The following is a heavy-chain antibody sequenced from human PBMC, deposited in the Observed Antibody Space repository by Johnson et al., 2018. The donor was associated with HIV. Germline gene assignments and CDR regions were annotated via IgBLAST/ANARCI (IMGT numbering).Heavy chain of an antibody. J-gene: IGHJ3*02. V-gene: IGHV3-NL1*01. Sequence: QVQLVESGGGVVQPGGSLRLSCAASGFTFSSYGMSWVRQAPGKGLEWVSDIYSGGSTYYAASVKGRFTISRDNSKSTLYLQMNSLRAEDTAVYYCATFGGGSFHAFDIWGQGTMVTVSS. CDR1: GFTFSSYG. D-gene: IGHD1-26*01. CDR2: IYSGGST. CDR3: ATFGGGSFHAFDI.